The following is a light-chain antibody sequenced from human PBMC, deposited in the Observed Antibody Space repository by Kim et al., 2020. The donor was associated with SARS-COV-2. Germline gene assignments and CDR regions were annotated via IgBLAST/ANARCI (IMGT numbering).Light chain of an antibody. CDR2: GKN. Sequence: ALGQTVRITCQGATLRSHYATWYQQKPGQSPILVISGKNNRPSGIPDRFSGSTSGDAASLTITGAQAEDEADYYCYSRDTSGNHWVFGGGTQLTVL. CDR3: YSRDTSGNHWV. V-gene: IGLV3-19*01. CDR1: TLRSHY. J-gene: IGLJ3*02.